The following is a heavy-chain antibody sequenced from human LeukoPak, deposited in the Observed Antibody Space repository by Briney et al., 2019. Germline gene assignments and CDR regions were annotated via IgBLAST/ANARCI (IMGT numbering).Heavy chain of an antibody. V-gene: IGHV3-48*01. D-gene: IGHD4-17*01. CDR1: GFTFSSYS. J-gene: IGHJ3*02. CDR2: ISSSSSTI. Sequence: GGSLRLSCAASGFTFSSYSMNWVRQAPGKGLEWVSYISSSSSTIYYADSVKGRFTISRDNAKNSLYLQMNSLRAEDTAVYYCARDRDDYGDYVDAFDIWSQGTMVTVSS. CDR3: ARDRDDYGDYVDAFDI.